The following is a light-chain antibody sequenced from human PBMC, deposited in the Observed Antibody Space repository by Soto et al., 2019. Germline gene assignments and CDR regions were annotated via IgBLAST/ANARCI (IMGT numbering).Light chain of an antibody. J-gene: IGLJ2*01. CDR1: TGAVTSIHW. CDR3: LLSHDDARV. Sequence: QAVVTQEPSLTVSPGGTVTLTCGSNTGAVTSIHWPYWFQQRPGQAPRTLIYDTTIKHSWTPARFSGSLLGGKAALTLSGSQPEDEADYYCLLSHDDARVFGGGTQVAAL. V-gene: IGLV7-46*01. CDR2: DTT.